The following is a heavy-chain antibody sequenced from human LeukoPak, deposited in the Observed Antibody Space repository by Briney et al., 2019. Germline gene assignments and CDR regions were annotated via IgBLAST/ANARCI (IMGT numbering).Heavy chain of an antibody. Sequence: PSETLSLTCTVSGYSISSGYYWDWIRQPPGKGLEWIGSIHHSGSTYYNPSLKSRVTISVDTSKNQFSLRLSSVTAADTAVYYCARVRIVVVPAAILIHAFDIWGQGTMVTVSS. CDR2: IHHSGST. V-gene: IGHV4-38-2*02. D-gene: IGHD2-2*01. J-gene: IGHJ3*02. CDR1: GYSISSGYY. CDR3: ARVRIVVVPAAILIHAFDI.